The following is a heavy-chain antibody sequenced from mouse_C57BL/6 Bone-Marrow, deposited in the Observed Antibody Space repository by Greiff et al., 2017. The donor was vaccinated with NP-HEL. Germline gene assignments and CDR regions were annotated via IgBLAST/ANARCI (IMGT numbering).Heavy chain of an antibody. Sequence: QVQLKESGAELARPGASVKLSCKASGYTFTSYGISWVKQRTGQGLEWIGEIYPRSGNTYYNEKFKGKATLTADKSSSTAYMELRSLTSEDSAVYFCARPYEYDGEWFAYWGQGTLVTVSA. CDR2: IYPRSGNT. D-gene: IGHD2-4*01. CDR1: GYTFTSYG. V-gene: IGHV1-81*01. J-gene: IGHJ3*01. CDR3: ARPYEYDGEWFAY.